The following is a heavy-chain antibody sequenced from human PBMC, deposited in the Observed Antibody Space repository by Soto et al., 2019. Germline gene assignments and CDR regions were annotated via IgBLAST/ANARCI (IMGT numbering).Heavy chain of an antibody. D-gene: IGHD3-3*01. V-gene: IGHV4-31*03. CDR1: GGSISSGDYY. CDR2: IYYSGST. J-gene: IGHJ5*02. Sequence: QVQLQESGPGLVKPSQTLSLTCTVSGGSISSGDYYWSWIRQHPGKGLEWIGYIYYSGSTYYNPSLKSRVTRTVDTSQNHFSLKLSSVTAADTAVYYCARWWSGSRQGFDPWGQGTLVTVSS. CDR3: ARWWSGSRQGFDP.